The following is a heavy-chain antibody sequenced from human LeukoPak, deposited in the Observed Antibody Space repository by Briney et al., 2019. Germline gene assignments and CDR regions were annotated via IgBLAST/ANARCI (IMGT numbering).Heavy chain of an antibody. Sequence: SETLSLTCAVYGGSFSGYYWSWIRQPPGKGLEWIGEINHSGSTNYNPSLKSRVTISVDTSKNQFSLELGSVTAADTAVYYCARRKDHSGSTRWWFDPWGQGTLVTVSS. D-gene: IGHD3-22*01. CDR2: INHSGST. V-gene: IGHV4-34*01. J-gene: IGHJ5*02. CDR1: GGSFSGYY. CDR3: ARRKDHSGSTRWWFDP.